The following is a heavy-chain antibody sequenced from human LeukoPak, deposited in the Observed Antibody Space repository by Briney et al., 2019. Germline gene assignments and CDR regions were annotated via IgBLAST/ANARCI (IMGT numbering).Heavy chain of an antibody. CDR3: AIDRYSSGWYTFDY. CDR1: GFTFSSYG. D-gene: IGHD6-19*01. CDR2: ISSSSSYI. Sequence: PGGSLRLSCAASGFTFSSYGMSWVRQAPGKGLEWVSSISSSSSYISYADSVKGRFTISRDNAKNSLDLQMNSLRAEDTAVYYCAIDRYSSGWYTFDYWGQGTLVTVSS. J-gene: IGHJ4*02. V-gene: IGHV3-21*01.